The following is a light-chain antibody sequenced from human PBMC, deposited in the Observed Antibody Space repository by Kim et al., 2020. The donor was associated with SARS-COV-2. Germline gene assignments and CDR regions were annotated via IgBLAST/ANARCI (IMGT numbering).Light chain of an antibody. J-gene: IGKJ1*01. CDR2: GAS. V-gene: IGKV3-15*01. Sequence: VSPGERATRSCRASQSVSSNLAWYQQKPGQTPRLLIYGASTRATDIPARFSGSGSGTEFTLTISSLQSEDFAVYYCQQYSSRPQTFGQGTKVDIK. CDR1: QSVSSN. CDR3: QQYSSRPQT.